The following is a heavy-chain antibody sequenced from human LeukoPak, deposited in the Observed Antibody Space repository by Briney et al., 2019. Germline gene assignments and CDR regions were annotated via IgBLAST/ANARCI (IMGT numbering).Heavy chain of an antibody. J-gene: IGHJ4*02. V-gene: IGHV3-23*01. CDR2: IGGSGGST. Sequence: PGGSLRLSCAASGFTFTNYAMSWVRQAPGKGLEWVSAIGGSGGSTYYADSVKGRFTISRDDSKNTLYLQMNSLRAEDTAVYYCAKIPPGSMTVVVLPWAEFDYWGQGTLVTVSS. CDR3: AKIPPGSMTVVVLPWAEFDY. D-gene: IGHD3-22*01. CDR1: GFTFTNYA.